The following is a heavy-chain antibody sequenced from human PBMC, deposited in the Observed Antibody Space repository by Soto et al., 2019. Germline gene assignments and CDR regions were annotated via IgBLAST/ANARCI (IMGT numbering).Heavy chain of an antibody. CDR2: ISGTGGGT. CDR3: AKDREWFREFPYYYYGMNV. J-gene: IGHJ6*02. CDR1: GFTFSSYA. V-gene: IGHV3-23*01. D-gene: IGHD3-10*01. Sequence: EVQLLESGGGLVQPGGSLRLSCTVSGFTFSSYAMTWVRQAPGKGLEWVSAISGTGGGTYYADSVKGRFTISRDNSKNTLYLQLDSLRVEDTALYYCAKDREWFREFPYYYYGMNVWGQGTTVTVSS.